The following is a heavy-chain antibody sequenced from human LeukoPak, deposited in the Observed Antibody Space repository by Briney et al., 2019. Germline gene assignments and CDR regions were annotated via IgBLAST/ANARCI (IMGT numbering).Heavy chain of an antibody. CDR3: AREGGFYRPLDY. D-gene: IGHD2/OR15-2a*01. Sequence: SGTLSLTCDVSGGSISTTNWWTWVRQSPGGGLEWIGQIHLNGRTHYSPSLESRVTMSVDMSENHVSLQLTSVTAADTAVYYCAREGGFYRPLDYSGPGTLVIVSA. V-gene: IGHV4-4*02. J-gene: IGHJ4*02. CDR1: GGSISTTNW. CDR2: IHLNGRT.